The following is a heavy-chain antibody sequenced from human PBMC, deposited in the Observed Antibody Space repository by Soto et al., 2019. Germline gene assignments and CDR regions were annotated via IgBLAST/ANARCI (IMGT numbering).Heavy chain of an antibody. J-gene: IGHJ4*02. CDR1: GYTFTGYY. CDR2: INPNSGGT. V-gene: IGHV1-2*04. Sequence: QVQLVQSGAEVKKPGASVKVSCKASGYTFTGYYMHWVREAPGQGLEWMGWINPNSGGTNYAQKFQGWVTMTRDTSISTAYMELRRLRSDDMAVYYCARAPGDCTNGVCYGGADFDYWGQGTLVTVSS. CDR3: ARAPGDCTNGVCYGGADFDY. D-gene: IGHD2-8*01.